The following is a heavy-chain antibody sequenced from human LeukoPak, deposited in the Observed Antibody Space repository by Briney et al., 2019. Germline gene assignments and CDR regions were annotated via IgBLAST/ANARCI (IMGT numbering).Heavy chain of an antibody. CDR2: LSCSGYNT. CDR3: AKDPYGTRYFDY. J-gene: IGHJ4*02. V-gene: IGHV3-23*01. D-gene: IGHD2-2*01. Sequence: GGSLRLSCAASGFTFSSYALSWVRQAPGKGLEGVSSLSCSGYNTYYADSVKGRFTISRDNSKNTVYLQMNSLRAEDTAVYYCAKDPYGTRYFDYLGQGTLVTVSS. CDR1: GFTFSSYA.